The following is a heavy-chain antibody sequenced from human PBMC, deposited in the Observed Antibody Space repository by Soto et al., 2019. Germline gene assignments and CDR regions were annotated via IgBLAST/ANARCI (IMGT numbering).Heavy chain of an antibody. V-gene: IGHV1-69*08. CDR2: IIPILGIA. J-gene: IGHJ4*02. D-gene: IGHD5-12*01. CDR3: ARDQAGDGYRR. Sequence: QVQLVQSGAEVKKPGSSVKVSCKASGGTFSSYTISWVRQAPGQGLEWMGRIIPILGIANYAQKFQGRVTITADKSTSTAYMELSSLRAEDTAVYYCARDQAGDGYRRWGQGTLVTVSS. CDR1: GGTFSSYT.